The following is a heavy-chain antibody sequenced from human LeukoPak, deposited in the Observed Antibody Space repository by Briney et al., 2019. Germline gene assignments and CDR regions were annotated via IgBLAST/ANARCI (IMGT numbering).Heavy chain of an antibody. Sequence: GGSLRLSCATSGFPFSSYDMNWVRQAPGKGLKWVAVISDDESNRYYADSVKGRFTISRDNSKNTLYLQMNSLRAEDTAVYYCAKDADTATIIYWYFDLWGRGTLVTVSS. D-gene: IGHD5-18*01. CDR2: ISDDESNR. J-gene: IGHJ2*01. CDR1: GFPFSSYD. V-gene: IGHV3-30*18. CDR3: AKDADTATIIYWYFDL.